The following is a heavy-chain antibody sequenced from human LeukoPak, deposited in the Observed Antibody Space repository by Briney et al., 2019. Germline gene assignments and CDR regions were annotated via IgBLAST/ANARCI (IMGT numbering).Heavy chain of an antibody. CDR3: AKYYSASGSSGGRVFDY. CDR1: GFAFSSYP. D-gene: IGHD3-10*01. CDR2: IGSSNGDA. J-gene: IGHJ4*02. V-gene: IGHV3-23*01. Sequence: GVSLRLSCAASGFAFSSYPMTWVRQAPGKGLEWVSTIGSSNGDAHYADSVKGRFTISRDNSKNTLYLQMNSLRAEDTAVYYCAKYYSASGSSGGRVFDYWGQGTLVTVSS.